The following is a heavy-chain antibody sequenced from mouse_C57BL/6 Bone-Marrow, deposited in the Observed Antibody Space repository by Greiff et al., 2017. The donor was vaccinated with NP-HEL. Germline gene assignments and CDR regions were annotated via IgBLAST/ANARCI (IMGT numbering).Heavy chain of an antibody. J-gene: IGHJ2*01. Sequence: QVQLKESGAELVRPGSSVKLSCKASGYTFTSYWMDWVKQRPGQGLEWIGNIYPSDSETHYNQKFKDKATLTVDKSSSTAYMQLSSLTSEDSAVYYCASGNYEDYWGQGTTLTVSS. CDR3: ASGNYEDY. CDR2: IYPSDSET. CDR1: GYTFTSYW. D-gene: IGHD2-1*01. V-gene: IGHV1-61*01.